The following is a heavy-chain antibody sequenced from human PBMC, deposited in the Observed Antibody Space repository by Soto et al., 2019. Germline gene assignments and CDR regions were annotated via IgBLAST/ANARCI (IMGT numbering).Heavy chain of an antibody. V-gene: IGHV1-2*02. J-gene: IGHJ4*02. CDR2: INPNSGGT. CDR3: ARARGGGRDGYNWAPFDY. D-gene: IGHD5-12*01. Sequence: GASVKVSCKASGYTFTGYYMHWLRQSPGQGLEWMGWINPNSGGTNYAQKFQGRVTMTRDTSISTAYMELSRLRSDDTAVYYCARARGGGRDGYNWAPFDYWGQGTLVTVSS. CDR1: GYTFTGYY.